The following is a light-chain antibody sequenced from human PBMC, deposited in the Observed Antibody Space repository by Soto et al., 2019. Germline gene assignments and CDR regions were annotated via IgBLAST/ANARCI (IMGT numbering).Light chain of an antibody. V-gene: IGKV1-5*03. CDR1: QTISSW. Sequence: DIQLTQSPSFLSASLGDNVTITCRASQTISSWLAWYQQKPGKAPKLLIYKASTLKSGVPSRFRGSGSGTEFTLTISSLQPDDVETYYCQQFYSAPITCGQGTRLEIK. J-gene: IGKJ5*01. CDR3: QQFYSAPIT. CDR2: KAS.